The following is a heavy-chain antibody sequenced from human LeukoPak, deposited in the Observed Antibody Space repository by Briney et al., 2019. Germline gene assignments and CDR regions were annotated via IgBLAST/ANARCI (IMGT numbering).Heavy chain of an antibody. CDR1: GFTFSNYG. D-gene: IGHD2-21*02. CDR3: AKDRLLNCRGDCYIFDY. V-gene: IGHV3-30*18. Sequence: GGSLRLSCAASGFTFSNYGMHWVRQAPGKGLEWVAVISYDGSNKYYADSVKGRFSISRDNSKNTLYLQVNGLRTEDTAVYYCAKDRLLNCRGDCYIFDYWGQGTVVTVSS. J-gene: IGHJ4*02. CDR2: ISYDGSNK.